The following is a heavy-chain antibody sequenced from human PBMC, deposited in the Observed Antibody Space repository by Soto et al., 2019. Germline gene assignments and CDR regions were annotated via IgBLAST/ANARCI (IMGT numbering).Heavy chain of an antibody. CDR3: ARGYYDSSGYYLFDY. J-gene: IGHJ4*02. V-gene: IGHV3-33*01. D-gene: IGHD3-22*01. CDR2: IWYDGSNK. Sequence: GGSLRLSCAASGFTFSSYGMHWVRQAPGKGLEWVAVIWYDGSNKYYADSVKGRFTISRDNSKNTLYLQMNSLRAEDTAVYYCARGYYDSSGYYLFDYWGQGTRVTVSS. CDR1: GFTFSSYG.